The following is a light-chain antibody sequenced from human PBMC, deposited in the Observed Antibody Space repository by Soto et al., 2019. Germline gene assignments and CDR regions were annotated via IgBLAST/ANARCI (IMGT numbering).Light chain of an antibody. J-gene: IGLJ3*02. V-gene: IGLV2-14*01. Sequence: QSALTQPASVSGSPGQSITISCTGTSSDVGGYNYVSWYQQHPGKAPKLIIYEVSNRHSGVPNRFSGSKSGNTASLTISGLQAEDEADYYCNSYRTNYTWLFGGGTQLTVL. CDR1: SSDVGGYNY. CDR3: NSYRTNYTWL. CDR2: EVS.